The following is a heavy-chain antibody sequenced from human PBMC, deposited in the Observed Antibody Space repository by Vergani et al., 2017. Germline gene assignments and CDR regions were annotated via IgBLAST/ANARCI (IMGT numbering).Heavy chain of an antibody. J-gene: IGHJ4*02. V-gene: IGHV3-30-3*01. CDR1: GFTFSSYA. Sequence: QVQLVESGGGVVQPGRSLRLSCAASGFTFSSYAMHWVRQAPGEGLEWVAVISYDGSNKYYADSVKGRFTISRDNSKNTLYLQMNSLRAEDTAVYYCARGRKLAGTLDYWGQGTLVTVSS. CDR2: ISYDGSNK. CDR3: ARGRKLAGTLDY. D-gene: IGHD6-13*01.